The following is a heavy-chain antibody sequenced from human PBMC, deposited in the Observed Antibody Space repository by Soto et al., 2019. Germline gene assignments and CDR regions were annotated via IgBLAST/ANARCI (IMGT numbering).Heavy chain of an antibody. CDR1: GFTFDSHE. V-gene: IGHV3-23*01. CDR2: ISARGGST. D-gene: IGHD3-22*01. Sequence: EVHLLESGGGLVQPGGSLRLSCAASGFTFDSHEMSWVRQAPGKGLEWVSTISARGGSTYYAPSVKGRFTVSRDTSKSTLYLQMTSLRPEDTAVYYCASGAAFYYDTSRYWGQGTLVTVSS. J-gene: IGHJ4*02. CDR3: ASGAAFYYDTSRY.